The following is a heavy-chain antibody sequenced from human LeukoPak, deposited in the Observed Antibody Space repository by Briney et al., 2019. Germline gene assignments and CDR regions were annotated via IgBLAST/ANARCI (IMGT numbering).Heavy chain of an antibody. D-gene: IGHD6-13*01. Sequence: SETLSLTCTVSGGSISSHYWSWIRQPPGKGLEWIGYIYYSGSTNYNPSLKSRVTISVDTSKNQFSLKLSSVTAADTAVYYCARVRGAAGTEAFFDYWGQGTLVTVSS. CDR2: IYYSGST. J-gene: IGHJ4*02. V-gene: IGHV4-59*11. CDR3: ARVRGAAGTEAFFDY. CDR1: GGSISSHY.